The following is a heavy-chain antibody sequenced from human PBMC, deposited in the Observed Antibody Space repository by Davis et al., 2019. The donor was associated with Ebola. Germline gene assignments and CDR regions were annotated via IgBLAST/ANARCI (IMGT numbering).Heavy chain of an antibody. D-gene: IGHD4-23*01. CDR2: INGDGNTI. CDR1: GSTFSSYW. J-gene: IGHJ4*02. Sequence: GESLKISCAASGSTFSSYWMHWVRQAPGKGLVWVSRINGDGNTIGYADSVKGRFTISRDNAKNTLYLQMNSLRAEDTAVYYCAQQLGDYGGNALRYWGQGTLVTVSS. V-gene: IGHV3-74*01. CDR3: AQQLGDYGGNALRY.